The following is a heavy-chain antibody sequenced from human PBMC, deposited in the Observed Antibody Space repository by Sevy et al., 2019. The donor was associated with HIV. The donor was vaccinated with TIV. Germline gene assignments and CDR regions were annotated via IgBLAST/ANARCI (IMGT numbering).Heavy chain of an antibody. CDR1: EFTFSTYA. J-gene: IGHJ3*02. CDR3: AKVDCSGGTCDSGAFDI. D-gene: IGHD2-15*01. CDR2: ISGRGGST. V-gene: IGHV3-23*01. Sequence: GGSLRLSCAASEFTFSTYAMNWVHQAPGKGLEWVSDISGRGGSTDYADSVKGRFTISRDNSKNMMYLQMNSLRAEDTAIYYCAKVDCSGGTCDSGAFDIWGQGTMVTVSS.